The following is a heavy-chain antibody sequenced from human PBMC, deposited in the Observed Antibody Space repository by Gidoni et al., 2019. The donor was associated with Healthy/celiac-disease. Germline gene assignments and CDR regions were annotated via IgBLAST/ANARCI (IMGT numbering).Heavy chain of an antibody. CDR3: ARGGLRYFDWFLFDY. J-gene: IGHJ4*02. CDR1: GGSIRSYY. V-gene: IGHV4-59*01. D-gene: IGHD3-9*01. Sequence: QVQLQESGPVLVKPSETLSRTCPVSGGSIRSYYWSWIRQPPGKGLEWIGYIYCSGSTNYNPSLKSRVTISVDTSKNQFSLKLSSVTAADTAVYYCARGGLRYFDWFLFDYWGQGTLVTVSS. CDR2: IYCSGST.